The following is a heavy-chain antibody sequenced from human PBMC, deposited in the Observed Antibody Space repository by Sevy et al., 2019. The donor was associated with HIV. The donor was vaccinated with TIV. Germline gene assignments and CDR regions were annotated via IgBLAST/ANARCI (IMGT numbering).Heavy chain of an antibody. CDR1: GFTFSGSA. J-gene: IGHJ6*03. Sequence: GGSLRLSCAASGFTFSGSAMHWVRQASGKGLEWVGRIRRKANSYATAYAASVKGRFTISRDDSKNTAYLQMNSLKTEDTAVYYCTRLGIEGYYYYMDVWGKGTTVTVSS. CDR3: TRLGIEGYYYYMDV. CDR2: IRRKANSYAT. D-gene: IGHD1-26*01. V-gene: IGHV3-73*01.